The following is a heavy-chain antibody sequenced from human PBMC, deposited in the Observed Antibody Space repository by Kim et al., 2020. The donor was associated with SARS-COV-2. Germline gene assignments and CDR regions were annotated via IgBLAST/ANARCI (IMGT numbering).Heavy chain of an antibody. Sequence: GGSLRLSCAASGFTFSTYDMSWVRQAPGKGLEWVSAISSIGEGTSYADSVKGRFTISRDNARDTLYLQLNNLRAEDPAVYYCVKWGFCSGGRCAQFFQHWGQGTPVSVSS. CDR3: VKWGFCSGGRCAQFFQH. CDR1: GFTFSTYD. CDR2: ISSIGEGT. D-gene: IGHD2-15*01. J-gene: IGHJ1*01. V-gene: IGHV3-23*01.